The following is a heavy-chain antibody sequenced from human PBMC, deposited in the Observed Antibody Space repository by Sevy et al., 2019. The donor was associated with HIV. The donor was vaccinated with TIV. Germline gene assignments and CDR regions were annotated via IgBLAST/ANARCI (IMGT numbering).Heavy chain of an antibody. CDR1: GYTFTSYG. CDR3: ARGRERYFDWLLKGDYYYGMDV. D-gene: IGHD3-9*01. J-gene: IGHJ6*02. Sequence: ASVKVSCKASGYTFTSYGISWVRQAPGQGLEWMGWISAYNGNTNSAQTLQGRVTMTTDTSTSTAYMELGSLRSYDTAVYYCARGRERYFDWLLKGDYYYGMDVWGQGTTVTVSS. CDR2: ISAYNGNT. V-gene: IGHV1-18*04.